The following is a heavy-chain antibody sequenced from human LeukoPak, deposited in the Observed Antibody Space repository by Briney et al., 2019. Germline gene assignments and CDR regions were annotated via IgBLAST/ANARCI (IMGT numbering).Heavy chain of an antibody. CDR3: GRDRRTTGAFDI. Sequence: GGSLRLSCAAYGFTFRTYWMHWVRQAPGKGLVWVSRINSDGSSTRYADSVKGRFTISRDNAKNTLYLQMNSLRAEDTAVYTCGRDRRTTGAFDIWGQGTMVTVSS. V-gene: IGHV3-74*01. CDR2: INSDGSST. J-gene: IGHJ3*02. D-gene: IGHD1-14*01. CDR1: GFTFRTYW.